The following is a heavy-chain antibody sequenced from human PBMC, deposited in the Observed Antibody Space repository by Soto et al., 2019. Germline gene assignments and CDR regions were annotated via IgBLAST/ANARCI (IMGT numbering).Heavy chain of an antibody. D-gene: IGHD2-2*02. J-gene: IGHJ6*02. CDR2: TSYDGDKK. Sequence: LRLSCAASGFTFDKFDMHWVRQAPGRGLQWVAVTSYDGDKKYYAASVKGRFTISRDNSNNTLHLQMNNLRDDDTAVYYCVREGGVPSAIGHYYYGMDVWGQGTEGTVS. V-gene: IGHV3-30-3*01. CDR3: VREGGVPSAIGHYYYGMDV. CDR1: GFTFDKFD.